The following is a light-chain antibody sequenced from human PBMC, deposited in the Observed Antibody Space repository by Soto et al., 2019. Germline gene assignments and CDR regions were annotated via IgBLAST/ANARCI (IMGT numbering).Light chain of an antibody. CDR1: QSISSY. CDR2: DAS. J-gene: IGKJ1*01. V-gene: IGKV1-39*01. Sequence: DIQMTQSPSSLSASVGDRVTITCRASQSISSYLNWYQQKPGKAPNLVIYDASGLQSGVPSRFSGSGSATDFTLTISSLQPEDFATYYCQQSYSIPWTFGQGTKVEIK. CDR3: QQSYSIPWT.